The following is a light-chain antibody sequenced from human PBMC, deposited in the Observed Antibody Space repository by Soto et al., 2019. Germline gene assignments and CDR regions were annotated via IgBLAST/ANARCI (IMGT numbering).Light chain of an antibody. Sequence: DIQLTQSPSFLSASVGDRVTITCRASQGIGSYLAWYQQKPGKAPKFLNYAASTLRGGVPSRFSGSGSGTEFTLTISSLQPEDFATYYCQGLNDYPITFGQGTRLEIK. V-gene: IGKV1-9*01. CDR1: QGIGSY. CDR2: AAS. CDR3: QGLNDYPIT. J-gene: IGKJ5*01.